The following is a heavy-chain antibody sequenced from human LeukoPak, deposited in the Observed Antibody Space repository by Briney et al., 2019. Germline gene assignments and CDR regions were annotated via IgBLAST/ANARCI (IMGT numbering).Heavy chain of an antibody. V-gene: IGHV3-23*01. Sequence: GGSLRLSCPASGFTFSSYAMSGVRKAPGKGLEWVSAISSSGGSTYYADSVKGRFTISRDNSKNTLYLQMNSLRAEDTAVYYCAKDYYDSSGYYYAEYFQHWGQGTLVTVSS. CDR2: ISSSGGST. J-gene: IGHJ1*01. CDR3: AKDYYDSSGYYYAEYFQH. CDR1: GFTFSSYA. D-gene: IGHD3-22*01.